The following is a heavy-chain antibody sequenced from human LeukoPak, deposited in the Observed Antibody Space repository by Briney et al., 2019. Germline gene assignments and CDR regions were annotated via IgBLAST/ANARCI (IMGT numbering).Heavy chain of an antibody. CDR3: TTEGLDWNYPPFDP. J-gene: IGHJ5*02. CDR1: AFTSSNAW. D-gene: IGHD1-7*01. Sequence: GGSMRLSSAAAAFTSSNAWMSCDRQAPGNWLEWDGRIKSKTDGAAPDNAAPEKGRFTISRDDSKNTLYPEMNSLKTEDTAVYYCTTEGLDWNYPPFDPWGQETLVTVPS. CDR2: IKSKTDGAAP. V-gene: IGHV3-15*01.